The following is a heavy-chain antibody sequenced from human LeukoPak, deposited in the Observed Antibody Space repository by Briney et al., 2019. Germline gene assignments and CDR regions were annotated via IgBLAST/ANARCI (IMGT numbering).Heavy chain of an antibody. D-gene: IGHD2-15*01. V-gene: IGHV3-48*03. CDR2: ISSSGGTM. CDR1: GFTVSSFE. CDR3: ARGEAVRGTDH. J-gene: IGHJ4*02. Sequence: QAGGSLRLSCEASGFTVSSFEINWVRQAPGKGLEWVSYISSSGGTMDYADSVKGRFTVSRDNAKNTLYLQMNSLRAEDTAMYYCARGEAVRGTDHWGRGALVTVSS.